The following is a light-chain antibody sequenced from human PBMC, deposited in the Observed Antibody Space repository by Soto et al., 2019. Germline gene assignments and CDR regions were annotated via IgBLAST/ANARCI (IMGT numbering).Light chain of an antibody. CDR3: QQSYSRMT. CDR1: QSISSY. CDR2: AAS. Sequence: DVQMTQSPSSLSASVGDGVTSTCRASQSISSYVSWYQQKPGKAPKLMIYAASRLESGVPSRFSGSRSGTDFTLTISSLQPEDFATYYCQQSYSRMTFGQGTKV. V-gene: IGKV1-39*01. J-gene: IGKJ1*01.